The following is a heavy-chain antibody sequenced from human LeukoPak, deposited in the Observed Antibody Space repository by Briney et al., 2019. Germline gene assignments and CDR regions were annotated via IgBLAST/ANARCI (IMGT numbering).Heavy chain of an antibody. Sequence: SETLSLTCTVSGGSISSYYWSWIRQPPGKGLEWIGYIYYSGSTNYNPSLKSRVTISVDTSKNQFSLKLSSVTAADTAVYYCAREGPYDILTGSYFDYWGQGTLVTVSS. J-gene: IGHJ4*02. CDR3: AREGPYDILTGSYFDY. CDR2: IYYSGST. CDR1: GGSISSYY. D-gene: IGHD3-9*01. V-gene: IGHV4-59*01.